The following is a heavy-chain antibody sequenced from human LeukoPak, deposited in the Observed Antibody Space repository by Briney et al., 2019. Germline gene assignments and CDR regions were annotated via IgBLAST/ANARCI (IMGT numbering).Heavy chain of an antibody. J-gene: IGHJ3*02. D-gene: IGHD1-26*01. CDR1: EFTVSVNY. CDR3: ARDMSPWESRNPDAFDI. Sequence: GGSLRLSCAASEFTVSVNYMSWVRQAPGKGLEWVSVIYSGGSTYYVDSVKGRFTISRDNSKNTLYLQMNSLRAEDTAVYYCARDMSPWESRNPDAFDIWGQGTMVTVSS. CDR2: IYSGGST. V-gene: IGHV3-53*01.